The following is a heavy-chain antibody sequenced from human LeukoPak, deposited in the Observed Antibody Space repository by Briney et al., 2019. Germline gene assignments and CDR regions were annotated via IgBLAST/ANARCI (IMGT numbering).Heavy chain of an antibody. D-gene: IGHD2-21*02. CDR3: ARDALDCGGDCYHNWFDP. V-gene: IGHV3-64*01. J-gene: IGHJ5*02. CDR1: GFTFSSYA. CDR2: ISSNGGST. Sequence: PGGSLRLSCAASGFTFSSYAMHWVRQAPGKGLEYVSAISSNGGSTYYANSVKGRFTISRDNSKNTLYLQMGSLRAEDMAVYYCARDALDCGGDCYHNWFDPWGQGTLVTVSS.